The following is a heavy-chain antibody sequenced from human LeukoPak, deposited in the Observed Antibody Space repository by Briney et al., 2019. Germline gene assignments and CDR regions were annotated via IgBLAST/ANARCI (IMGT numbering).Heavy chain of an antibody. CDR3: ARRRSMGAAAGTSFDY. J-gene: IGHJ4*02. Sequence: GESLKISCKGSGYSFTSYWIGWVRQMPGKGLEGMGIIYPGHSDTRYSPSFQGQVTISADKSISTAYLQWSSLKASDTAMYYCARRRSMGAAAGTSFDYWGQGTLVTVSS. V-gene: IGHV5-51*01. CDR2: IYPGHSDT. CDR1: GYSFTSYW. D-gene: IGHD6-13*01.